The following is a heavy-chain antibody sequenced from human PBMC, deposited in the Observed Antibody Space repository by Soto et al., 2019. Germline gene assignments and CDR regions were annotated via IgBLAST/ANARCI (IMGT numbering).Heavy chain of an antibody. J-gene: IGHJ4*02. Sequence: GGSLRLSCAASGFTVSSNYMSWVRQAPGKGLEWVSVIYSGGSTYYADSVKGRFTISRDNSKNTLYLQMNSLRAEDTAVYYCARAPGEWWPNYGSGSYYNPYYFDYWGQGTLVTVSS. D-gene: IGHD3-10*01. CDR3: ARAPGEWWPNYGSGSYYNPYYFDY. CDR2: IYSGGST. CDR1: GFTVSSNY. V-gene: IGHV3-66*01.